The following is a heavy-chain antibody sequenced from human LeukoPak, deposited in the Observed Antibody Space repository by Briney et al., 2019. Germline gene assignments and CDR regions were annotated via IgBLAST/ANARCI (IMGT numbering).Heavy chain of an antibody. V-gene: IGHV3-23*01. CDR2: ISGSGGST. J-gene: IGHJ4*02. CDR1: GFTFSSYV. Sequence: PGGSLRLSCTASGFTFSSYVMSWVRQAPGKGLEWVSAISGSGGSTYYADSVKGRFTISRDNSKNTLYLQMNSLRAEDTAVYYCARDDYYGSGSYFDYWGQGTLVTVSS. CDR3: ARDDYYGSGSYFDY. D-gene: IGHD3-10*01.